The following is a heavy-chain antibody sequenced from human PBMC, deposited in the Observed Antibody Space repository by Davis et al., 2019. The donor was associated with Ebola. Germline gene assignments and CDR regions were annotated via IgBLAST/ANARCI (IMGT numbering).Heavy chain of an antibody. CDR1: SGSFSGYY. Sequence: SETLSLTCAVYSGSFSGYYWSWIRQPPGKGLEWIGEINHSGSTNYNPSLKSRVAISVDTSKNQFSLKLSSVTAADTAVYYCARVVGATTSWFDPWGQGTLVTVSS. CDR3: ARVVGATTSWFDP. CDR2: INHSGST. J-gene: IGHJ5*02. V-gene: IGHV4-34*01. D-gene: IGHD1-26*01.